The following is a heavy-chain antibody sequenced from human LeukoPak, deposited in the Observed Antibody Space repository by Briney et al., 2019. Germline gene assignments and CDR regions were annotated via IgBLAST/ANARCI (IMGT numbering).Heavy chain of an antibody. CDR1: GGSFSGYY. V-gene: IGHV4-34*01. CDR3: ARLGLWFRLIDY. J-gene: IGHJ4*02. Sequence: PSETLSLTCGVYGGSFSGYYWSWIRQPPGRGLGWIGEINQSGSTNYNPSLKSRVTISVDTSKNQFSLKLSSVTAADTGVYYCARLGLWFRLIDYWGQGTMVTVSS. CDR2: INQSGST. D-gene: IGHD3-10*01.